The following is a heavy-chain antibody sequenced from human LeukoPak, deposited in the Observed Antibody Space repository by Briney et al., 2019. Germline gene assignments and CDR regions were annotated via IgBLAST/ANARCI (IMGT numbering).Heavy chain of an antibody. V-gene: IGHV3-30-3*01. CDR1: GFIFSSYA. CDR3: AKDVAYYDILTTPFDY. J-gene: IGHJ4*02. CDR2: ISYDGSSK. D-gene: IGHD3-9*01. Sequence: GGSLRLSCAASGFIFSSYAMHWVRQAPGKGLEWVAVISYDGSSKYYADSVKGRFTISRDNSKNTLYLQMNSLRAEDTAVYYCAKDVAYYDILTTPFDYWGQGTLVTVSS.